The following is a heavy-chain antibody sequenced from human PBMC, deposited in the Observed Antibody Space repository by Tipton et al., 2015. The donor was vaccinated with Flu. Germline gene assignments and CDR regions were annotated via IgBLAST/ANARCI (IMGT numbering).Heavy chain of an antibody. V-gene: IGHV4-38-2*02. CDR3: ARGDGYNFDY. CDR2: IYRSGST. D-gene: IGHD5-24*01. CDR1: GYSISSGFY. Sequence: TLSLTCTVSGYSISSGFYWGWSRQPPGKGLEWIGNIYRSGSTFYNPSLKSRVTITVDTSKNQFSLKRISVTAADTAVYYCARGDGYNFDYWGQGTLVTVSS. J-gene: IGHJ4*02.